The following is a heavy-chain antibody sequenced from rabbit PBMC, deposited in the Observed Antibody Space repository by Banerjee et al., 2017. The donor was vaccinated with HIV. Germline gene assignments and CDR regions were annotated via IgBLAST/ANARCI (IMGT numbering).Heavy chain of an antibody. J-gene: IGHJ4*01. CDR2: IYVGDGST. CDR3: ARGRAGYDDDVGDDFIWFFFNL. CDR1: GIDFSGYG. D-gene: IGHD6-1*01. Sequence: QQQLVESGGGLVKPGASLKLSCKASGIDFSGYGITWFRQAPGKGPEWIACIYVGDGSTDYASWVNGRFTISKTSSTAMTVQMTSLAAADTATYFCARGRAGYDDDVGDDFIWFFFNLWGQGTLVTVS. V-gene: IGHV1S47*01.